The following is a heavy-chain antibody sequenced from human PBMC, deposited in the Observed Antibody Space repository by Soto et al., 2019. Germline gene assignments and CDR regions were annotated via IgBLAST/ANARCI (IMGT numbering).Heavy chain of an antibody. CDR2: IIPILGTA. D-gene: IGHD3-10*02. J-gene: IGHJ5*02. CDR3: ARDFHYDLSGEANH. V-gene: IGHV1-69*08. Sequence: QVQLVQSGAEVKKPGSSVKVSCKASGGTFSSYTISWVRQAPGQGLEWMGKIIPILGTANYAQKFQGRVTITADKPTSTAYMEMSSLRSEDTAVYYCARDFHYDLSGEANHWGQGTLVTVSS. CDR1: GGTFSSYT.